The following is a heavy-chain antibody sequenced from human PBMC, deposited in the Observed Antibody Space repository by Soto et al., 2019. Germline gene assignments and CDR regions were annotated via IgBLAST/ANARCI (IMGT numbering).Heavy chain of an antibody. CDR3: ARLGGFGTMVRCFISDF. V-gene: IGHV3-48*03. CDR1: GFTFSSYE. D-gene: IGHD3-10*01. CDR2: ISSSCSTI. Sequence: GGSLRLSCAASGFTFSSYEMNWVRQAPGKGLEWVSYISSSCSTIYYADSVKGRFTISRDNAKNSLYLQMNSLRAEDTSVYYCARLGGFGTMVRCFISDFWGQGTLVTVSS. J-gene: IGHJ4*02.